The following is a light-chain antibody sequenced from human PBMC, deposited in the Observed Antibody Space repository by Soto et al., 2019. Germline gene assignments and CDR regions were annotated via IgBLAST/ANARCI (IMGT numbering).Light chain of an antibody. J-gene: IGKJ4*01. V-gene: IGKV1-27*01. CDR3: QKYDNAPLT. CDR1: QDISTY. Sequence: DIQMTQAPSSLSASVGDRVSITCRVRQDISTYLAWYQQKPGKVPKLLISAAYTLQSGVPPRFSGSGSGTDFTLTISSLQPEDVATYYCQKYDNAPLTFGGGTKVEIK. CDR2: AAY.